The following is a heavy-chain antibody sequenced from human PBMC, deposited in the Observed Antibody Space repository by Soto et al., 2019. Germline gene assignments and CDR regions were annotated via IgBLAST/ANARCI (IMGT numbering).Heavy chain of an antibody. J-gene: IGHJ4*02. CDR3: ARDSPPVDY. CDR2: ISAYNGNT. V-gene: IGHV1-18*01. Sequence: QVQLVQSGAEVKKPGASVKVSCKASGYTFTNYGISWVRQAPGQGLEWMGWISAYNGNTNYAQKLQGRVTMTTDTATSTADRELRSLRSDDAAVYYCARDSPPVDYWGQGTLVTVSS. CDR1: GYTFTNYG.